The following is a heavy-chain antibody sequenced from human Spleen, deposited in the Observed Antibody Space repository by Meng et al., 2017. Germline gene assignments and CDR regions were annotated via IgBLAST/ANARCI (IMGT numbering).Heavy chain of an antibody. D-gene: IGHD1-14*01. CDR3: AKERVSYNRCPGIGY. CDR1: GYSFTSYG. CDR2: ISTYNGNT. V-gene: IGHV1-18*01. Sequence: ASVKVSCKASGYSFTSYGIGWVRQAPGQGREGRGWISTYNGNTKYVQKLQGRVTMTTDTSTSTAYMELRSLRSDDTAVYYCAKERVSYNRCPGIGYWGQGTLVTVSS. J-gene: IGHJ4*02.